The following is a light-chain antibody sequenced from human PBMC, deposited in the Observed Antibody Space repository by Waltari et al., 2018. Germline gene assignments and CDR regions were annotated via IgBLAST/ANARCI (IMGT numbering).Light chain of an antibody. V-gene: IGKV4-1*01. Sequence: GVDGANKKRDGVWYQQKTGQAPKVLIYWASTLECGVPSRFSGSDSGTDFTLAISSVQAEDVAVYYCQQYYGFPRTFGQGTKVEIK. CDR1: GVDGANKKRD. CDR3: QQYYGFPRT. CDR2: WAS. J-gene: IGKJ1*01.